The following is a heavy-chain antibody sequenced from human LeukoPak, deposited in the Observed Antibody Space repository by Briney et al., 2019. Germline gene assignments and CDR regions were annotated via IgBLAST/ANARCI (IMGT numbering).Heavy chain of an antibody. CDR1: GYTFTGYY. J-gene: IGHJ4*02. V-gene: IGHV1-2*02. CDR3: ARDLNEGGYTYYFDY. D-gene: IGHD3-22*01. Sequence: ASVKVSCKASGYTFTGYYMHWVRQAPGQGLEWMGWINPNSGGTNYAQKFQGRVTMTRDTSISTAYMELSRLRSDDTAVYYCARDLNEGGYTYYFDYWGQGTLVTVSS. CDR2: INPNSGGT.